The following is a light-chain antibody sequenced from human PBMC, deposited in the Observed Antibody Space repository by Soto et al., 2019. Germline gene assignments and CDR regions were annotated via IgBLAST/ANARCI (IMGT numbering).Light chain of an antibody. J-gene: IGKJ2*01. CDR1: QSVLYSSKNKNY. CDR2: WAS. V-gene: IGKV4-1*01. Sequence: DIVMTQSPDSLAVSLGERATINCTSSQSVLYSSKNKNYLAWYQQKPGQPPKLLIYWASTRESGVPDRFSGSGSGTDFTLTISSLQAEDVAVYYCQQYFSTPSYTFGQGTKLEIK. CDR3: QQYFSTPSYT.